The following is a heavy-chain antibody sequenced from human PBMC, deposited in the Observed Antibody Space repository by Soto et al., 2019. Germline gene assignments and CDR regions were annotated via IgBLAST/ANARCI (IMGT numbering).Heavy chain of an antibody. Sequence: SETLSLTCTVSGGSISSSSYYWGGIRQPPGKGLGWIGSIYYSGSTYYNPSLKSRVTISVETSKNQFSLKLSSVTAAATAVYYCARRGDLGRIAAPGIPTSKYYGMDVSGQGTTVSVPS. CDR2: IYYSGST. J-gene: IGHJ6*02. CDR3: ARRGDLGRIAAPGIPTSKYYGMDV. D-gene: IGHD6-13*01. V-gene: IGHV4-39*01. CDR1: GGSISSSSYY.